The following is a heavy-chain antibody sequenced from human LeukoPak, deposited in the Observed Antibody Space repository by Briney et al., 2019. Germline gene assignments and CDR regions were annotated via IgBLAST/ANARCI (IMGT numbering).Heavy chain of an antibody. D-gene: IGHD3-16*02. J-gene: IGHJ6*02. Sequence: SETLSLTCAVYGGSFSGYYWSWIRQPPGKGLEWIGEINHSGSTNYNPSLKSRVTISVDTSKNQFSLKLSSVTAADTAVYYCARGGDMITFGGVIVISRAGYYGMDVWGQGTTVTVSS. CDR1: GGSFSGYY. CDR2: INHSGST. V-gene: IGHV4-34*01. CDR3: ARGGDMITFGGVIVISRAGYYGMDV.